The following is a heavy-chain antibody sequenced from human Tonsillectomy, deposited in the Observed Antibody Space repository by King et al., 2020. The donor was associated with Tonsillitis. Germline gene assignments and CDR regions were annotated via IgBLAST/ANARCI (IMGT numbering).Heavy chain of an antibody. CDR1: GYTFTSYA. J-gene: IGHJ4*02. CDR3: ARDNRGPHSSGWYPSIDY. CDR2: INTNTGNP. D-gene: IGHD6-19*01. V-gene: IGHV7-4-1*02. Sequence: EQLVQSGSELKKPGASVKVSCKASGYTFTSYAMNWVRQAPGQGLEWMGWINTNTGNPTYAQGFTGRFFFSLDTSVSTAYLQISSLKAEDTAVYYCARDNRGPHSSGWYPSIDYWGQGTLVTVSS.